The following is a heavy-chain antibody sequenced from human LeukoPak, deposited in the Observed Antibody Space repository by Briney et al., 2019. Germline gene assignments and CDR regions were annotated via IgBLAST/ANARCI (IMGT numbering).Heavy chain of an antibody. CDR3: ARPPSRGYSSSFEY. D-gene: IGHD2-2*03. CDR1: GYSFPTYW. J-gene: IGHJ4*02. Sequence: GESLKISCKGSGYSFPTYWIAWVRQMPGKGLEWMGSIYPDESNIRYSPSFQGQVTISADKSISTAYLQWRSLNASDTAMYYCARPPSRGYSSSFEYWGQGTLVTVSS. CDR2: IYPDESNI. V-gene: IGHV5-51*01.